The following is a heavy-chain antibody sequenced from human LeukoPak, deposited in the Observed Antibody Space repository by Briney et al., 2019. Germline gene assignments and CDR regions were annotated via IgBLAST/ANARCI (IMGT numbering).Heavy chain of an antibody. CDR1: VFTFSSYT. J-gene: IGHJ4*02. CDR3: AKVNLDSSGWSFDY. Sequence: GGSLRLSCAASVFTFSSYTMSWVRQAPGKGLEWVSAISGSGGSTYYADSVKGRFTISRDNSKNTLYLQMNSLRAEDTAVYYCAKVNLDSSGWSFDYWGQGTLVTVSS. V-gene: IGHV3-23*01. D-gene: IGHD6-19*01. CDR2: ISGSGGST.